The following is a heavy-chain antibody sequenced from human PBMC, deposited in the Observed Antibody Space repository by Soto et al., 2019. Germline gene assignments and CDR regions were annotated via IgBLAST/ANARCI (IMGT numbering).Heavy chain of an antibody. CDR2: IIPIFGTA. CDR1: GCTFSSYA. CDR3: ARGMAVEMATIRLPFDY. V-gene: IGHV1-69*13. J-gene: IGHJ4*02. Sequence: SVKVSCKASGCTFSSYAISWVRQAPGQGLEWMGGIIPIFGTANYAQKFQGRVTITADESTSTAYMELSSLGSEDTAVYYCARGMAVEMATIRLPFDYWGQGTLVTVSS. D-gene: IGHD5-12*01.